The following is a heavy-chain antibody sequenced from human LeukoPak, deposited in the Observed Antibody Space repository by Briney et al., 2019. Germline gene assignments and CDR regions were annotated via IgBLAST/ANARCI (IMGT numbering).Heavy chain of an antibody. V-gene: IGHV3-33*08. CDR3: ARDQAYFDY. Sequence: GGSLRLSCSASGFPFSSYAMHWVRQAPGKGLEWVAVIWYDGSNKYYADSVKGRFTISRDNSKNTLYLQMNSLRTEDTAVYYCARDQAYFDYWGQGTLVTVSS. CDR2: IWYDGSNK. CDR1: GFPFSSYA. J-gene: IGHJ4*02.